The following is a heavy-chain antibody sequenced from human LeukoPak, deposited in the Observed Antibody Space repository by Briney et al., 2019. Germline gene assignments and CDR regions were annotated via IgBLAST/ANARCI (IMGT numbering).Heavy chain of an antibody. V-gene: IGHV3-7*01. CDR3: ARGGRIAAAVGSQNFDY. CDR2: IKQDGREK. D-gene: IGHD6-13*01. CDR1: RFTFSSYW. Sequence: GGSLRLSCAASRFTFSSYWMSWVRQAPGKGLEWVANIKQDGREKYYVDSVKGRFTISRGNAKNSLYLQMNSLRAEDTAVYYCARGGRIAAAVGSQNFDYWGQGTLVTVSS. J-gene: IGHJ4*02.